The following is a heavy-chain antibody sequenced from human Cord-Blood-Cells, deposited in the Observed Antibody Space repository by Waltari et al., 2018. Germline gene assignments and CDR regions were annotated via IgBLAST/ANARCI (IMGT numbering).Heavy chain of an antibody. CDR3: ARGHRQLVRYFDL. D-gene: IGHD6-6*01. V-gene: IGHV4-34*01. CDR1: VGSFSGYY. J-gene: IGHJ2*01. CDR2: INHSGST. Sequence: QVQLQQWGAGLLKPSETLSLTCAAYVGSFSGYYWSWSRQPPGTGLEWIGEINHSGSTNYNPSLKSRVTISVDTSKNQFSLKLSSVTAADTAVYYCARGHRQLVRYFDLWGRGTLVTVSS.